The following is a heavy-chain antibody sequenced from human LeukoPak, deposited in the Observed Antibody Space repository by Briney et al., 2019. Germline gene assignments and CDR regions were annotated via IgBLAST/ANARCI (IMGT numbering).Heavy chain of an antibody. CDR2: IYVGGDI. Sequence: GGSLRLSCAALGFTVSRTYMRWVRQAPGKGLEWVSVIYVGGDIYYADSVRGRFAISRDNSKNTVYLQMNGLRGEDTAVYYCARDPSGPGTGFDIWGQGTMVTVSS. CDR3: ARDPSGPGTGFDI. D-gene: IGHD3/OR15-3a*01. V-gene: IGHV3-66*01. CDR1: GFTVSRTY. J-gene: IGHJ3*02.